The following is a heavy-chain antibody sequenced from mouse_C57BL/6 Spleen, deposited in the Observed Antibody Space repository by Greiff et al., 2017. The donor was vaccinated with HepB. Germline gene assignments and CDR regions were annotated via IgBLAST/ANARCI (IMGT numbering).Heavy chain of an antibody. V-gene: IGHV1-82*01. J-gene: IGHJ3*01. CDR3: ARERGGYGSRFAY. CDR2: IYPGDGDT. Sequence: QVQLQQSGPELVKPGASVKISCKASGYAFSSSWMNWVKQRPGKGLEWIGRIYPGDGDTNYNGKFKGKATLTADKSSSTAYMQLSSLTSEDSAVYFCARERGGYGSRFAYWGQGTLVTVSA. D-gene: IGHD1-1*01. CDR1: GYAFSSSW.